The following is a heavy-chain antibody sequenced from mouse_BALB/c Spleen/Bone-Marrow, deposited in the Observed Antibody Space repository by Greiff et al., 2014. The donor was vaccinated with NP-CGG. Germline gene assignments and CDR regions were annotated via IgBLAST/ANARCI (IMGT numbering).Heavy chain of an antibody. CDR2: ISYSGST. CDR3: AGNYWYFDV. CDR1: GYSITSDYA. J-gene: IGHJ1*01. D-gene: IGHD2-1*01. V-gene: IGHV3-2*02. Sequence: VQLQQSGPGLVKPSQSLSLTCTVTGYSITSDYAWNWIRQFPGNKLEWMGYISYSGSTSYNPSLKSRISITRDTSKNQFLLQLNSVTTEDTATYYCAGNYWYFDVWGAGTTVTVSS.